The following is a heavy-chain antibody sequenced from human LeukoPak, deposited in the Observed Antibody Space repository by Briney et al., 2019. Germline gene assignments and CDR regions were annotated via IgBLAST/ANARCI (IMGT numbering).Heavy chain of an antibody. CDR1: GCTFSSYA. V-gene: IGHV3-23*01. J-gene: IGHJ5*02. CDR2: ISFSGSNT. Sequence: GGCLRLSCAASGCTFSSYAMSWVRQAPGKGLEWVSAISFSGSNTYYADSVKGRFTISRDNLKNTLYLQMNSLGAEDTAVYFCAKEVKAATNWFDPWGQGTLVTVSS. CDR3: AKEVKAATNWFDP. D-gene: IGHD6-25*01.